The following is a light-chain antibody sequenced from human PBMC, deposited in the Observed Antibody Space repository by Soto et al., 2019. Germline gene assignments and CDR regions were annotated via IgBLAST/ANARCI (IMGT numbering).Light chain of an antibody. CDR1: SSDIGSYNY. Sequence: SALSQPASVSGSPGQSIIISCTGTSSDIGSYNYVSWYQQHPAKAPKLVIFDVSHRPSGVSSRFSGSKSAITASLTISGLQTGDEADYYCSSYTADSTLIFGGGTKLTVL. J-gene: IGLJ2*01. CDR3: SSYTADSTLI. CDR2: DVS. V-gene: IGLV2-14*03.